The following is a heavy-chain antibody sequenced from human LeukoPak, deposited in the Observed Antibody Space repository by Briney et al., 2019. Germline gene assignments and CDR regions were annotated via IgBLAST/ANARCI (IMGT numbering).Heavy chain of an antibody. Sequence: PGGSLRLSCAASGFSFSTFAMNWVRQAPGKGLEWVAIISGAGGTIHHADSVKGRFTISRDNFKSTLFLQMKSLRVEDTAVYYCAKALTFGGLRGQGTLVTVSS. D-gene: IGHD3-16*01. CDR2: ISGAGGTI. CDR3: AKALTFGGL. CDR1: GFSFSTFA. V-gene: IGHV3-23*01. J-gene: IGHJ4*02.